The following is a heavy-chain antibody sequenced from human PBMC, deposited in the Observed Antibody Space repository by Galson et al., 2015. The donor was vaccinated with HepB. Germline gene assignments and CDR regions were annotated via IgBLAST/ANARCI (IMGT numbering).Heavy chain of an antibody. Sequence: SLRLSCAASGFTFSSYSMNWVRQAPGKGLEWVSSISSSSSYIYYADSVKGRFTISRDNAKNSLYLQMNSLRAEDTAVYYCARDHKEYYDILTGYYADYYYYGMDVWGQGTTVTVSS. J-gene: IGHJ6*02. CDR1: GFTFSSYS. V-gene: IGHV3-21*01. CDR3: ARDHKEYYDILTGYYADYYYYGMDV. D-gene: IGHD3-9*01. CDR2: ISSSSSYI.